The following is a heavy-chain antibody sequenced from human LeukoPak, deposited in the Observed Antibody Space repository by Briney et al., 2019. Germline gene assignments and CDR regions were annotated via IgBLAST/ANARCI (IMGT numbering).Heavy chain of an antibody. V-gene: IGHV3-23*01. D-gene: IGHD3-10*02. CDR3: ARDLHYYVAMDV. CDR2: ISGSGDKT. J-gene: IGHJ6*02. CDR1: GFTFSSYA. Sequence: GGSLRLSCAASGFTFSSYAMNWVRQAPGKGLEWVSGISGSGDKTYYADSVKGRFTISRDNSKNTLFLQMNSLRTDDTALYYCARDLHYYVAMDVWGQGTTVYVSS.